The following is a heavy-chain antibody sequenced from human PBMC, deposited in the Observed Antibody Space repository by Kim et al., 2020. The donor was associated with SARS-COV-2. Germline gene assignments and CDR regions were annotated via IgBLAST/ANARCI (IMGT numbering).Heavy chain of an antibody. CDR3: ANLGYCGGDCRDY. CDR1: GFTFSGSV. D-gene: IGHD2-21*02. V-gene: IGHV3-73*01. CDR2: IRSKANSYAT. Sequence: GGSLRLSCAASGFTFSGSVMHWVRQASGKGLEWVGRIRSKANSYATEYGASVKGRFTISRDDSKNTAYLQMNSLNTDDTAVYYCANLGYCGGDCRDYWGQGTLVTVSS. J-gene: IGHJ4*02.